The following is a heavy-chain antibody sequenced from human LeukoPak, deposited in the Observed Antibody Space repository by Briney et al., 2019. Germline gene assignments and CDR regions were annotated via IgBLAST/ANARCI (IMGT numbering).Heavy chain of an antibody. V-gene: IGHV1-69*05. Sequence: SVKVSCKASGGTFSSYAISWVRQTPGQGLEWMGGIIPIFGTANYAQKFQGRVTITTDESTSTAYMELGSLRSEDTAVYYWAGDYYDSSGYYTYWGQGTLVTGSS. J-gene: IGHJ4*02. CDR3: AGDYYDSSGYYTY. D-gene: IGHD3-22*01. CDR1: GGTFSSYA. CDR2: IIPIFGTA.